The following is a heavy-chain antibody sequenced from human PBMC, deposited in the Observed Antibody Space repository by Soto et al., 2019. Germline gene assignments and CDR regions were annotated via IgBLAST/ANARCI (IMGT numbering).Heavy chain of an antibody. Sequence: PGGSLRLSCEASGFTFTSYAMHWVRQAPGKGLEWVAVISYDGINEYYADSVKGRFTISRDNSKNTLFLQMSSLRVEDTAVYYFARDRLRLGELSLIGYFDYWGQGTLVTVSS. J-gene: IGHJ4*02. CDR3: ARDRLRLGELSLIGYFDY. V-gene: IGHV3-30*15. D-gene: IGHD3-16*02. CDR1: GFTFTSYA. CDR2: ISYDGINE.